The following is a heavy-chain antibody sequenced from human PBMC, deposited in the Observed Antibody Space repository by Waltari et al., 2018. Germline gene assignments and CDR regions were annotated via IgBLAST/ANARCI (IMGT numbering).Heavy chain of an antibody. V-gene: IGHV4-39*01. D-gene: IGHD6-19*01. CDR3: ARQEQWLAFFDY. CDR1: GGSISSSSYY. CDR2: IYYSEST. J-gene: IGHJ4*02. Sequence: QLQLQESGPGLVKPSETLSLTCTVSGGSISSSSYYWAWIRPPPGKGLEWIGNIYYSESTSYNPSLKSRITISIDMSKNQFSLKLSSVTAADTAVYYCARQEQWLAFFDYWGQGTLVTVSS.